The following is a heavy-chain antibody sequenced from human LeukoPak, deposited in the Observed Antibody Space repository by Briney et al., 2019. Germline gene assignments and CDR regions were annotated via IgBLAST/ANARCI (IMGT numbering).Heavy chain of an antibody. CDR2: ISGSGGST. D-gene: IGHD3-3*01. V-gene: IGHV3-23*01. J-gene: IGHJ4*02. CDR1: GFTFSSYA. CDR3: AKDLGDFWSGYYRGFDY. Sequence: PGGSLRLSCAASGFTFSSYAMSWVRQAPGKGLEWDSTISGSGGSTSYADSVKGRFTISRDNSKNTLYLQVNSLRAEDTAVYYCAKDLGDFWSGYYRGFDYWGQGTLVTVFS.